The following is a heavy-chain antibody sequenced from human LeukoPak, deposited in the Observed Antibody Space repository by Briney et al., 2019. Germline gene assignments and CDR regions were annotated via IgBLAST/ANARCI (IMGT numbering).Heavy chain of an antibody. J-gene: IGHJ6*03. CDR2: IIPIFGTA. CDR1: GGTFSSYA. D-gene: IGHD3-10*01. V-gene: IGHV1-69*13. Sequence: GASVKVSCKAPGGTFSSYAISWVRQAPGQGLEWMGGIIPIFGTANYAQKFQGRVTITADESTSTAYMELSSLRSEDTAVYYCARDSRSIRGAPDYYMDVWGKGTTVTVSS. CDR3: ARDSRSIRGAPDYYMDV.